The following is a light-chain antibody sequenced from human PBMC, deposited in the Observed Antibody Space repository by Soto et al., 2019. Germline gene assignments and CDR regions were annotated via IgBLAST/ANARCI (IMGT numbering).Light chain of an antibody. V-gene: IGKV1-17*03. CDR3: LQHNSYLSYT. J-gene: IGKJ2*01. CDR1: QGISNY. Sequence: DIQMTQSPSAMSASVGDRVTITCRASQGISNYLAWFQQKPGKVPKRLIYAASSFQGGVPSRFRGSRSGDEFTLTIRSLQPEDFATYYRLQHNSYLSYTFGQGTKLEIK. CDR2: AAS.